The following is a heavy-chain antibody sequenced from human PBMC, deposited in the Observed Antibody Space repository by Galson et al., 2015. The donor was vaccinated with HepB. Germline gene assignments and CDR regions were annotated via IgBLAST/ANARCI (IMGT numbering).Heavy chain of an antibody. CDR3: ARDWWGLDY. CDR2: ISYDGSNK. V-gene: IGHV3-30-3*01. J-gene: IGHJ4*02. Sequence: SLRLSCAASGFTFSSYAMHWVRQAPGKGLEWVAVISYDGSNKYYADSVKGRFTISRDNSKNTLYLQMNSLRAEDTAVYYCARDWWGLDYWGQGTLVTVSS. D-gene: IGHD2-8*02. CDR1: GFTFSSYA.